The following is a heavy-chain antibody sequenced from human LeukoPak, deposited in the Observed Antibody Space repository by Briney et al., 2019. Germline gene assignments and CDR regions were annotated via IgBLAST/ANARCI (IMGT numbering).Heavy chain of an antibody. V-gene: IGHV1-8*01. D-gene: IGHD3-10*01. CDR2: MNPNSGNT. Sequence: ASVKVSCKASGYTFTSYDINWVRQATGQGLEWMGWMNPNSGNTGYAQKFQGRVTMTRNTSISTAYMELSSLRSEDTAVYYCARDGASGWFGELLGGWFDHWGQGTLVTVSS. CDR1: GYTFTSYD. J-gene: IGHJ5*02. CDR3: ARDGASGWFGELLGGWFDH.